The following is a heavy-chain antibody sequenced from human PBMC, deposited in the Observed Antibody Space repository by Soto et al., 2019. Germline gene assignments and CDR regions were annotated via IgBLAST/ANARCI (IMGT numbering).Heavy chain of an antibody. V-gene: IGHV5-51*01. D-gene: IGHD3-10*01. CDR3: ARQVRFGSGSSGFAS. CDR1: GYSFTSYW. Sequence: GESLKISCKGSGYSFTSYWIGWVRQMPGKGLEWMGIIYPGDSDTRYSPSFQGQITISADESTNTAYLQWSSLKASDTAMYYCARQVRFGSGSSGFASWGQGTLVTVSS. CDR2: IYPGDSDT. J-gene: IGHJ4*02.